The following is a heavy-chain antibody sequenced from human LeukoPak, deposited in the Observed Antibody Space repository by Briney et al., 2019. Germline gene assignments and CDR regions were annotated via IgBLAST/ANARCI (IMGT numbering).Heavy chain of an antibody. D-gene: IGHD3-3*01. J-gene: IGHJ4*02. CDR2: ISGSGGST. CDR3: AKVPPTYYDFWSGYYG. Sequence: GESLRLSCAASGFTFSSYAMSWVRQAPGKGLEWVSAISGSGGSTYYADSVKGRFTISRDNSKNTLYLQMSSLRAEDTAVYYCAKVPPTYYDFWSGYYGWGQGTLVTVSS. CDR1: GFTFSSYA. V-gene: IGHV3-23*01.